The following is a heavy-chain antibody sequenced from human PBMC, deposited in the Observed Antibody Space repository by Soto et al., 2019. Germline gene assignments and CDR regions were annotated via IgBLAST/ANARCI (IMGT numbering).Heavy chain of an antibody. D-gene: IGHD6-19*01. Sequence: SETLSLTCAVYGGSFSGYYWSWIRQPPGKGLEWIGEINHSGSTNYNPSLKSRVTISVDTSKNQFSLKLSSVTAADTAVYYCARAVAGIGGIDYWGQGSQVTVSS. J-gene: IGHJ4*02. CDR3: ARAVAGIGGIDY. CDR1: GGSFSGYY. V-gene: IGHV4-34*01. CDR2: INHSGST.